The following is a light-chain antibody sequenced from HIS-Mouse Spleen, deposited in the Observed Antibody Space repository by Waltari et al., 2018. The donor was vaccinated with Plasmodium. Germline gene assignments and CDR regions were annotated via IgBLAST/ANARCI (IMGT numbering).Light chain of an antibody. V-gene: IGLV2-23*01. Sequence: QSALTQPASVSGSPGQSITIPCTGTSSDVGSYNLVSWYQQHPGKAPKRMLYEGSKRPSGVSNRCSGSKSGNTASLTISGLQAEDEADYYCCSYAGSSTYVFGTGTKVTVL. CDR2: EGS. J-gene: IGLJ1*01. CDR3: CSYAGSSTYV. CDR1: SSDVGSYNL.